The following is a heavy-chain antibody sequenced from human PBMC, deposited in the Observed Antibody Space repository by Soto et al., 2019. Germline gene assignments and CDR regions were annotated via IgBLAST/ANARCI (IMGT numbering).Heavy chain of an antibody. Sequence: SETLSLTCTVSGGSISSGGYYWSWIRRHPGKGLEWIGYIYYSGSTYYNLSLKSRVTISVDTSKNQFSLKLSSVTAADTAVYYCARTGYYSEADYWGQGTLVTVSS. V-gene: IGHV4-31*03. CDR1: GGSISSGGYY. CDR3: ARTGYYSEADY. J-gene: IGHJ4*02. CDR2: IYYSGST. D-gene: IGHD3-22*01.